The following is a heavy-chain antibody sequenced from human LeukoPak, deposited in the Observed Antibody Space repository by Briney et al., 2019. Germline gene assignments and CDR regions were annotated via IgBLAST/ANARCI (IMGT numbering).Heavy chain of an antibody. Sequence: GGSLRLSCAASGFTFSSYAMHWVRQAPGKGLEWAAVISYDGSHKYSADSVKGRFTISRDNSKNTLYPQMNSLRAEDTAVYYCATDGGYNFAYWGQGTLVTVSS. J-gene: IGHJ4*02. V-gene: IGHV3-30-3*01. CDR2: ISYDGSHK. CDR1: GFTFSSYA. D-gene: IGHD5-24*01. CDR3: ATDGGYNFAY.